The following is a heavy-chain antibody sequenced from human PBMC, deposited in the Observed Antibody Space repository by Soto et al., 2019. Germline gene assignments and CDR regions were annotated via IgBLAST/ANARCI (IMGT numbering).Heavy chain of an antibody. CDR3: AGDGHGMDV. CDR2: IFFTGSA. Sequence: PSETLSLTGTVSGGSVSTGSYDWSWIRQPPGKGLEWIGKIFFTGSAHYNPSLRNRVTMSVDTSKDQFSLTLTSVTAADTAVYYCAGDGHGMDVCGQGTTVTVSS. V-gene: IGHV4-61*01. J-gene: IGHJ6*02. CDR1: GGSVSTGSYD.